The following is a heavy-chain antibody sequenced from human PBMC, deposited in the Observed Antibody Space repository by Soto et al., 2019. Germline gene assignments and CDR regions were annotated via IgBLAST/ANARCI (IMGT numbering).Heavy chain of an antibody. CDR1: GGSFSGYY. D-gene: IGHD2-15*01. CDR3: ARAPRGVRYCSGGSCYGPYYYYMDV. CDR2: INHSGST. V-gene: IGHV4-34*01. Sequence: SETLSLTCAVYGGSFSGYYWSWIRQPPGKGLEWIGEINHSGSTNYNPSLKSRVTISVGTSKNQFSLKLSSVTAADTAVYYCARAPRGVRYCSGGSCYGPYYYYMDVWGKGTTVTVSS. J-gene: IGHJ6*03.